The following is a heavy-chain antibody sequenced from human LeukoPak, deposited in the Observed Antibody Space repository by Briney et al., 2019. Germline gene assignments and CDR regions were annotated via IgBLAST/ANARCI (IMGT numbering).Heavy chain of an antibody. CDR3: ASHKGYYDSSGSPDY. D-gene: IGHD3-22*01. CDR1: GYIFTTYA. Sequence: GASVTVSCKTSGYIFTTYAIHWVRQAPGRGLEWMGLINADDGNTRYSQRFQGRVTITRDTSANTAYMELSSLKSEDTAVYYCASHKGYYDSSGSPDYWGQGTPVTVSS. CDR2: INADDGNT. J-gene: IGHJ4*02. V-gene: IGHV1-3*01.